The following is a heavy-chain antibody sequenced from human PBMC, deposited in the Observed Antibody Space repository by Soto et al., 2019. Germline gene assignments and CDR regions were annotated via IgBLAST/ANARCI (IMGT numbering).Heavy chain of an antibody. J-gene: IGHJ4*02. CDR1: GYTFTSNY. Sequence: QVQLVQSGAGVKMPGASVTLSCKASGYTFTSNYIHWVRQAPGRGLEWMGIINPSGGVTSHNYAQTFQGRVTMTVDTSTTTVYMELSRLRSEDTAVYYCARDRRHSSGLLDNWGQGALVTVSS. V-gene: IGHV1-46*01. CDR3: ARDRRHSSGLLDN. D-gene: IGHD3-22*01. CDR2: INPSGGVT.